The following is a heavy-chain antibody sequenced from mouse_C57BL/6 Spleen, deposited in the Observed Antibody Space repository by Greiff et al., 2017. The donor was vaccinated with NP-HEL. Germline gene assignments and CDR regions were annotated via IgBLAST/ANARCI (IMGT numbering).Heavy chain of an antibody. V-gene: IGHV1-81*01. CDR3: ARLSYYYGSSYVPPFDY. Sequence: QVQLQQSGAELARPGASVKLSCKASGYTFTSYGISWVKQRTGQGLEWIGEIYPRSGNTYYNEKFKGKATLTADKSSSTAYMELRSLTSEDSAVYFCARLSYYYGSSYVPPFDYWGQGTTLTVSS. CDR1: GYTFTSYG. J-gene: IGHJ2*01. CDR2: IYPRSGNT. D-gene: IGHD1-1*01.